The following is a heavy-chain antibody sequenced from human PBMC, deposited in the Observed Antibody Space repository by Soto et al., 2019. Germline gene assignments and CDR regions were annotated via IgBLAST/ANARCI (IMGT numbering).Heavy chain of an antibody. D-gene: IGHD5-12*01. CDR3: ARRTSLVATIAAAFDI. Sequence: PWGSLRLSCAASGFTFDDYTMHWIRQPTGKGLEWIGYIDYSGYTNYNPSLKSRVTISLDTSKNQFSLNLNSLTAADTAVYYCARRTSLVATIAAAFDIWGQGTMVTVSS. V-gene: IGHV4-59*08. J-gene: IGHJ3*02. CDR1: GFTFDDYT. CDR2: IDYSGYT.